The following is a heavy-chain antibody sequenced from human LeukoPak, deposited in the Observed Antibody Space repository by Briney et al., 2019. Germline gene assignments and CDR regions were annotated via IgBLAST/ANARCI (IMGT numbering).Heavy chain of an antibody. J-gene: IGHJ4*02. V-gene: IGHV3-48*01. CDR3: ARESDY. CDR1: GFTFSSYS. Sequence: PGGYLRLSCAASGFTFSSYSMNWVRQAPGKGLKWVSYISSSSSTIYYADSVKGRFTISRDNAKNSLYLQMNSLRAEDTAVYYCARESDYWGQGTLVTVSS. CDR2: ISSSSSTI.